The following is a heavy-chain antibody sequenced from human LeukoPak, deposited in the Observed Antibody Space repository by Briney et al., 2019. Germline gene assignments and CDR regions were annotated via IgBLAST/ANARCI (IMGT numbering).Heavy chain of an antibody. D-gene: IGHD4-17*01. CDR2: ISYTGST. V-gene: IGHV4-59*08. CDR3: ARLQSANHDNGYYTGGFYYMDV. Sequence: PSETLSLTCSVPGGSMSNYYWGWIRQPPGKGLEWIGYISYTGSTSYNPSLKSRVDIFLETPRNQFSLEVTSVIAADTAIYYCARLQSANHDNGYYTGGFYYMDVWGEGTTVTVSS. J-gene: IGHJ6*03. CDR1: GGSMSNYY.